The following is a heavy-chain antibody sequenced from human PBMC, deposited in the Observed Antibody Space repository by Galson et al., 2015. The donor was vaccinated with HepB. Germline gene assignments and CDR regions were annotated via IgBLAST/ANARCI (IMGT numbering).Heavy chain of an antibody. J-gene: IGHJ6*02. V-gene: IGHV3-30-3*01. CDR3: ARDEITPNYGDYVYYYYGMDV. D-gene: IGHD4-17*01. Sequence: SLRLSCAASGFTFSSYAMHWVRQAPGKGLEWVAVISYDGSNKYYADSVKGRFTISRDNSKNTLYLQMNSLRAEDTAVYYCARDEITPNYGDYVYYYYGMDVWGQGTTVTVSS. CDR2: ISYDGSNK. CDR1: GFTFSSYA.